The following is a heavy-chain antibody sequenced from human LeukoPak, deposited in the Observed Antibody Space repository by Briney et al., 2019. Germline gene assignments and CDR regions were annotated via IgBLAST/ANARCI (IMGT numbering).Heavy chain of an antibody. J-gene: IGHJ6*03. D-gene: IGHD4/OR15-4a*01. Sequence: GSLRLSCAVSGLTFSISGMHWVRQAPGKGLEWVTFIRDDGSSENYADSVKGRFTVSRDHSNNTLYLQMNSLTLEDTAVYYCAKLVDYCEGRTCFTTYYYTDIWGQGTTVTVSS. CDR1: GLTFSISG. CDR2: IRDDGSSE. CDR3: AKLVDYCEGRTCFTTYYYTDI. V-gene: IGHV3-30*02.